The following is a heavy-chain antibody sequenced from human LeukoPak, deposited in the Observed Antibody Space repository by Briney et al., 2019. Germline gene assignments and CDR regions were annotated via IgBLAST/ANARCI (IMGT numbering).Heavy chain of an antibody. Sequence: PGGSLRLSCAASGFSFGTSWMDWVRPAPGKGLEWVANIKEDASEKYFVDSVKGRFTISRDNAKNSLYLHMNSLRAEDTAIYYCTRSISDWGQGTLVTVSS. CDR2: IKEDASEK. V-gene: IGHV3-7*05. CDR1: GFSFGTSW. CDR3: TRSISD. J-gene: IGHJ4*02.